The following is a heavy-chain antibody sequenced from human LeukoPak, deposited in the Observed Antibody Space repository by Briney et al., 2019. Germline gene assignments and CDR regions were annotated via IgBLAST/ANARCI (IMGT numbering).Heavy chain of an antibody. J-gene: IGHJ5*02. V-gene: IGHV4-38-2*01. CDR2: IYHSGST. CDR1: GYSISSGYY. CDR3: ARRSSRRYYDILTGPNWFDP. Sequence: SETLSLTCAVSGYSISSGYYWGWIRQPPGKGLEWIGSIYHSGSTNYNPSLKSRVTISVDTSKNQFSLKLSSVTAADTAVYYCARRSSRRYYDILTGPNWFDPWGQGTLVTVSS. D-gene: IGHD3-9*01.